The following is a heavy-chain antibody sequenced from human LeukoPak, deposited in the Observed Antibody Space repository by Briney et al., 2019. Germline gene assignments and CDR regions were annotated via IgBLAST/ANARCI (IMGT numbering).Heavy chain of an antibody. CDR1: EYTFTGYY. J-gene: IGHJ4*02. V-gene: IGHV1-2*02. CDR3: ASGYRFGN. D-gene: IGHD5-18*01. Sequence: GASVKVSCKASEYTFTGYYMHWVRQPPGQGLEWMGWINPNSGATDYAQNFQGRVTLTRDTSISTAYMELSRLRSDDTAVYYCASGYRFGNWGQGTLVTVSS. CDR2: INPNSGAT.